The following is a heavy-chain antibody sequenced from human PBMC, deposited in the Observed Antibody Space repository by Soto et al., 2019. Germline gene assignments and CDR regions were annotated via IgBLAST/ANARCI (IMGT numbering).Heavy chain of an antibody. J-gene: IGHJ4*02. CDR2: ISGSGGST. V-gene: IGHV3-23*01. CDR1: WVTFRSHG. Sequence: GGFLRLSWAASWVTFRSHGGSWVRQAPRKGLEWVSGISGSGGSTYYVDSVKGRFTVSRDNAKNSLYLQMNSLRAEDTAVYYCARPTYYYDSSGPPGYWGQGTLVTVSS. D-gene: IGHD3-22*01. CDR3: ARPTYYYDSSGPPGY.